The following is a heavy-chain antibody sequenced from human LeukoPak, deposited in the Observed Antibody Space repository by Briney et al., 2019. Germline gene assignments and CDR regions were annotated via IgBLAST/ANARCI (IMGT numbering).Heavy chain of an antibody. J-gene: IGHJ5*02. D-gene: IGHD4-17*01. V-gene: IGHV4-39*07. CDR1: GASISGSNYF. Sequence: SETLSLTCAVAGASISGSNYFWGWIRQPPGKGLEWIGSIYSSGSTVYNPSLKSRVTISLDTSQNQFSLRLSSVTAADTAVYYCERDGDGDYADHWGQGTLVTVSS. CDR3: ERDGDGDYADH. CDR2: IYSSGST.